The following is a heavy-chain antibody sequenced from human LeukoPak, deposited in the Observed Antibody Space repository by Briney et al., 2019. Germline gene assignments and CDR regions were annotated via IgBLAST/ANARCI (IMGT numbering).Heavy chain of an antibody. Sequence: GGSLRLSCAASGFTFSSYGMSWVRQAPGKGLEWVSAISGSGGSTYYADSVKGRFIISRDNSKNTLYLQMNSLRAEDTAVYYCAKFALRYCSGGSCHPFDDWGQGTQVTISS. CDR2: ISGSGGST. CDR3: AKFALRYCSGGSCHPFDD. V-gene: IGHV3-23*01. CDR1: GFTFSSYG. J-gene: IGHJ4*02. D-gene: IGHD2-15*01.